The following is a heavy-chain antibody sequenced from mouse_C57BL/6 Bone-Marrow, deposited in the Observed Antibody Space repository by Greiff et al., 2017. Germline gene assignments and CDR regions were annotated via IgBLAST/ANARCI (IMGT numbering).Heavy chain of an antibody. J-gene: IGHJ2*01. CDR1: GYTFTEYT. CDR3: AKHEDNDFPSYYFDN. CDR2: FYPGSGSI. Sequence: VQLQQSGAELVKPGASVKLSCKASGYTFTEYTIHWVKQRSGQGLEWIGWFYPGSGSIKYNEKFKDKATLTADKSSSTGYMELSRLTAEDSSVYFWAKHEDNDFPSYYFDNWGQGTTLTVSS. D-gene: IGHD2-4*01. V-gene: IGHV1-62-2*01.